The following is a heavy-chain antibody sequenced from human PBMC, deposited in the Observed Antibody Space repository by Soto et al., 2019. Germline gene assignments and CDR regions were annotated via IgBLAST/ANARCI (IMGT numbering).Heavy chain of an antibody. V-gene: IGHV3-23*01. D-gene: IGHD3-22*01. CDR3: AKGGSYYYDSSGYYAN. J-gene: IGHJ4*02. CDR2: ISGSGGSS. Sequence: GGSLRLSCAASGFTFTSYAMSWVRQAPGKGLEWVSAISGSGGSSYYADSVKGRFTISRDNSKNTLFLQMNSLRAEDAAIYYCAKGGSYYYDSSGYYANWGQGTLVTVSS. CDR1: GFTFTSYA.